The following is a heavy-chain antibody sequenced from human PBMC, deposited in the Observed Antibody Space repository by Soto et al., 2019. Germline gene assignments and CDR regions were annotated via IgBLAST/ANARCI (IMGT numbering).Heavy chain of an antibody. J-gene: IGHJ3*02. Sequence: GASVKVSCKASGYTFTGYYMHWVRQAPGQGLEWMGWINPNSGGTNYAQKFQGWVTMTRDKSISTAYMELSRLRSDDTAVYYCATSDYYDSSGYPKGCAFDIWGQGTMVTVS. D-gene: IGHD3-22*01. CDR1: GYTFTGYY. V-gene: IGHV1-2*04. CDR2: INPNSGGT. CDR3: ATSDYYDSSGYPKGCAFDI.